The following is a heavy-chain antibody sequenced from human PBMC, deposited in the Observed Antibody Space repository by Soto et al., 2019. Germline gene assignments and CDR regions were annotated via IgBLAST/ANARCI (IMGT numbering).Heavy chain of an antibody. CDR2: IGTSTTTI. CDR1: GFTFSAYS. J-gene: IGHJ4*02. V-gene: IGHV3-48*01. CDR3: ARDYHYAFDY. D-gene: IGHD2-2*01. Sequence: EVQLVESGGGLVQPGGSLRLSCAASGFTFSAYSMNWVRQAPGKGLEWISYIGTSTTTIHYADSVKGRFTLSRDNAKNSLYLQMNSLRAEDTAVYYCARDYHYAFDYWGQGTLVTVSS.